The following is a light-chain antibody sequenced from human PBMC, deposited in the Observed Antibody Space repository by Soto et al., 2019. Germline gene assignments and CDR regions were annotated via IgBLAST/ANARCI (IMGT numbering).Light chain of an antibody. CDR2: GAS. CDR1: HSVSSSY. Sequence: EMVLTQSPGTLSLSPGERATLSCSASHSVSSSYLAWYQQKPGQAPRLLIYGASSGATGIPDRFSGSGSGTDFTLTISRLEPEDFAVYYCQQYGSSPPKTFGQGTKVDIK. J-gene: IGKJ1*01. V-gene: IGKV3-20*01. CDR3: QQYGSSPPKT.